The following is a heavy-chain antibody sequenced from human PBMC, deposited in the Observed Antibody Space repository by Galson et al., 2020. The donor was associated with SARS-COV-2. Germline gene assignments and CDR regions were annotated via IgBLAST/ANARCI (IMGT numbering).Heavy chain of an antibody. CDR1: GFTISSYS. Sequence: GGSLRLSCAASGFTISSYSMNWVRQAPGKGLERVSYISSSSSTIYYADSVKGRFTISRDNAKNSLYLQMNSLRAEDTAVYYCARFYCSSTSCYRGDPWGQGTLVTVSS. J-gene: IGHJ5*02. CDR2: ISSSSSTI. CDR3: ARFYCSSTSCYRGDP. D-gene: IGHD2-2*01. V-gene: IGHV3-48*01.